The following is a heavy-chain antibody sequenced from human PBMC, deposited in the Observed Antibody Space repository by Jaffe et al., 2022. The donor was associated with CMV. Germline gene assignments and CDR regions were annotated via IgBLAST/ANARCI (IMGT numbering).Heavy chain of an antibody. D-gene: IGHD3-3*01. Sequence: QVQLVQSGAEVKKPGASVKVSCKASGYTFTSYDINWVRQATGQGLEWMGWMNPNSGNTGYAQKFQGRVTMTRNTSISTAYMELSSLRSEDTAVYYCARVNSYYDFWSGYYGYYYYGMDVWGQGTTVTVSS. J-gene: IGHJ6*02. CDR3: ARVNSYYDFWSGYYGYYYYGMDV. V-gene: IGHV1-8*01. CDR1: GYTFTSYD. CDR2: MNPNSGNT.